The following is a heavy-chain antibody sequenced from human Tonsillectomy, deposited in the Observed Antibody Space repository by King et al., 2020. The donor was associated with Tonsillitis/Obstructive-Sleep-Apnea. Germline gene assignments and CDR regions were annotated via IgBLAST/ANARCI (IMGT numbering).Heavy chain of an antibody. CDR2: IYWDADK. J-gene: IGHJ5*02. D-gene: IGHD3-10*01. CDR3: ATIRYDGSGDYRTVDWFDP. Sequence: ITLKESGPTLVKPTQTLTLTCTFSGFSLSTSGVGVGWIRQPPGKDLEWLALIYWDADKRYSPSLKSRLTITKDTSKNQVLLTLTNMDPVATATFYCATIRYDGSGDYRTVDWFDPWGQGTLVTVSS. V-gene: IGHV2-5*02. CDR1: GFSLSTSGVG.